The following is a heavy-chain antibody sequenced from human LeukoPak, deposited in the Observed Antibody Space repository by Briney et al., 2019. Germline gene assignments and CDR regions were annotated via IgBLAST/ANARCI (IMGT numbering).Heavy chain of an antibody. D-gene: IGHD4-17*01. V-gene: IGHV3-7*01. CDR2: INQDGSES. J-gene: IGHJ5*02. CDR3: ARDWADPVRLRDVT. CDR1: GFSFSNYW. Sequence: GGSLRLSCAASGFSFSNYWMNWVRQAPGKGLEWVASINQDGSESKYVDSVKGRFTISRDNAKKSVYLQMISLRAGDTAVYYCARDWADPVRLRDVTWGQGILVTVSS.